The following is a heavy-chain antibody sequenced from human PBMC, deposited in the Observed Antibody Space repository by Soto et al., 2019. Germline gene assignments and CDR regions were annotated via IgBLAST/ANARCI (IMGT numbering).Heavy chain of an antibody. CDR1: GYTFTSYG. CDR3: ARDAGGRYSSRRFDP. J-gene: IGHJ5*02. D-gene: IGHD6-19*01. V-gene: IGHV1-18*01. Sequence: ASVKVSCKASGYTFTSYGISWVRQAPGQGLEWMGWISAYNGNTNYAQKLQGRVTMTTDTSTSTAYMELRSLRSDDTAVYYCARDAGGRYSSRRFDPWGQGTLVTVSS. CDR2: ISAYNGNT.